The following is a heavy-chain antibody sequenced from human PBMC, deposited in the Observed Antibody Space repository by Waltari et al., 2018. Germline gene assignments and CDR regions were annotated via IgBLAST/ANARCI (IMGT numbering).Heavy chain of an antibody. Sequence: EVQLVESGGGLVQPGGSLRLSCAASGFTFSSYEMNWVRQAPGKGLEWVSYISSSGSTIYYADSVKCRFTISRDNAKNSLYLQMNSLRAEDTAVYYCASPRVVPADHYYYYGMDVWGQGTTVTVSS. CDR1: GFTFSSYE. CDR2: ISSSGSTI. J-gene: IGHJ6*02. V-gene: IGHV3-48*03. CDR3: ASPRVVPADHYYYYGMDV. D-gene: IGHD2-2*01.